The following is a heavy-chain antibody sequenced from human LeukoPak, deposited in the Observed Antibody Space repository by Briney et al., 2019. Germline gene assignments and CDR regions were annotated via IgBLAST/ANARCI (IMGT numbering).Heavy chain of an antibody. CDR2: IYHSGST. Sequence: SETLSLTCTVSGYSISSGYYWGWIRQPPGKGLEWIGSIYHSGSTYYNPSLKSRVAISVDTSKNQFSLKLSSVTAADTAVYYCARDGEALDIWGQGTMVTVSS. V-gene: IGHV4-38-2*02. J-gene: IGHJ3*02. CDR1: GYSISSGYY. CDR3: ARDGEALDI.